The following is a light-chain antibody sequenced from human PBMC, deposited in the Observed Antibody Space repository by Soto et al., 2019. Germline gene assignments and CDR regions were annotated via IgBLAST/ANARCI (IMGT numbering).Light chain of an antibody. V-gene: IGKV1-5*01. CDR2: GAS. CDR1: QSISSW. J-gene: IGKJ5*01. CDR3: QQYTDYPIT. Sequence: DIQMTQSPSTLSASVGDRVTITCRASQSISSWLAWYQQKPGKAPKLLIYGASSLESGVPSRFSGSGSGTEFTLTISSLQPDDFATYSCQQYTDYPITFGQGTRLEIK.